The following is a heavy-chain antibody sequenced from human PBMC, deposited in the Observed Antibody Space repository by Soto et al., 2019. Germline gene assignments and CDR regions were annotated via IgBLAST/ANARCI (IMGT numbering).Heavy chain of an antibody. D-gene: IGHD3-16*01. J-gene: IGHJ4*02. V-gene: IGHV5-51*01. CDR2: IYPGDSDT. Sequence: LGESLKISCKGSGYSFTSYWIGWVRQMPGKGLEWMGIIYPGDSDTRYSPSFQGQVTISADKSISTAYLQWSSLKASDTAMYYCAKMTYYDYVWGSSAAGTGPDYFDYWGQGTLVTVSS. CDR1: GYSFTSYW. CDR3: AKMTYYDYVWGSSAAGTGPDYFDY.